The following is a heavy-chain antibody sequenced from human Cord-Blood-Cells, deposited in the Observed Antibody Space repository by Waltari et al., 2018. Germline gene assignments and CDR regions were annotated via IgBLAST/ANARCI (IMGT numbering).Heavy chain of an antibody. CDR2: IDHSGST. J-gene: IGHJ3*02. Sequence: QVQLQESGPGLVKPSGTLSLTCAVSGGSISSSNWWSWVRQPPGKGLAGIGEIDHSGSTNYNPSLKRRVTISVDKSTNQFSLKLSSVTAADTAVYYCNSRSDSSGYYGVDIWGQGTMVTVSS. D-gene: IGHD3-22*01. CDR3: NSRSDSSGYYGVDI. V-gene: IGHV4-4*02. CDR1: GGSISSSNW.